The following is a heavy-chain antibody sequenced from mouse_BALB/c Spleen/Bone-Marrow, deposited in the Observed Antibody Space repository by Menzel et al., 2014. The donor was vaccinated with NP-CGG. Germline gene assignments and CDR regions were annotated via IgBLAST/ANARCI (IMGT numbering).Heavy chain of an antibody. CDR1: GYTFTSYW. Sequence: LVESGAELVKPGASVKLSCKASGYTFTSYWMHWVKQRPGQGLEWIGEINPSNGRTNYNENFKGKATLTADKSSSTAYIQLISLTSEDSAVYFCARADGVYAMDYRGQGTSVTVSS. CDR3: ARADGVYAMDY. V-gene: IGHV1S81*02. J-gene: IGHJ4*01. D-gene: IGHD2-3*01. CDR2: INPSNGRT.